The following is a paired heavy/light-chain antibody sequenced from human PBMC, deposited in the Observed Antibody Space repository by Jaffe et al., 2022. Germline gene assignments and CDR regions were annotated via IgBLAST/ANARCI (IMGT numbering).Light chain of an antibody. Sequence: DAVLTQSPLSLSVTLGQPASISCRSSQSLVFGDGNNYLNWFHQRPGQSPRRLIYQVSNRDSGVPDRFSGSGSGTDFTLKISRVEAEDVGVYYCMQTTQWPWTFGHGTTVEIK. CDR2: QVS. CDR1: QSLVFGDGNNY. CDR3: MQTTQWPWT. J-gene: IGKJ1*01. V-gene: IGKV2-30*01.
Heavy chain of an antibody. CDR1: GFVFTTFW. Sequence: EVQLVQSGAEVKKPGESLKISCKGSGFVFTTFWIGWVRQMPGKGLEWMGIINPSNSDTQYSPSFQGQVTISADKSINTAYLQWSSLKTSDTAMYYCARRVVDHSLPQHFDYWGQGALVTVSP. D-gene: IGHD2-2*01. J-gene: IGHJ4*02. CDR3: ARRVVDHSLPQHFDY. V-gene: IGHV5-51*03. CDR2: INPSNSDT.